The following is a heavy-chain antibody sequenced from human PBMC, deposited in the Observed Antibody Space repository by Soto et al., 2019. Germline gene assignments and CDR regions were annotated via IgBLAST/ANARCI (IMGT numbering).Heavy chain of an antibody. CDR1: GFTFSSYA. Sequence: EVQLLESGGGLVQPGGSLRLSCAASGFTFSSYAMSWVRQAPGKGLERVSVISGSGGSTYYADSVKGRFTISRDNSRHRLYLQMNSLRAADTAVYYCAKGGSGSYYIDWGQGTLVTGSS. V-gene: IGHV3-23*01. J-gene: IGHJ4*02. CDR3: AKGGSGSYYID. CDR2: ISGSGGST. D-gene: IGHD1-26*01.